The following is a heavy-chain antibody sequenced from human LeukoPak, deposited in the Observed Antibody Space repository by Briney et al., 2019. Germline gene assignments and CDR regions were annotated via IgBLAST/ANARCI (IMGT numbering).Heavy chain of an antibody. Sequence: GGSLRLSCAASGFTFSSYGMHWARQAPGKGLEWVAVISYDGSNKYYADSVKGRFTISRDNSKNTLYLQMNSLRAEDTAVYYCAKDHDDWGQGTLVTVSS. CDR2: ISYDGSNK. CDR3: AKDHDD. V-gene: IGHV3-30*18. CDR1: GFTFSSYG. J-gene: IGHJ4*02.